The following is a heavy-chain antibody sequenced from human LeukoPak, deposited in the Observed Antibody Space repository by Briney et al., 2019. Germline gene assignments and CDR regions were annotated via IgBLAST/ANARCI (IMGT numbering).Heavy chain of an antibody. D-gene: IGHD1-7*01. Sequence: ASVKVSCKASGGTFSSYAISWVRQAPGQGLEWMGGIIPIFGTANYAQKFQGRVTITADESTSTAYMELSSLRSEDTAVYYCARGRGYNWDYNGNWFDPWGQGTLVTVSS. V-gene: IGHV1-69*13. CDR3: ARGRGYNWDYNGNWFDP. J-gene: IGHJ5*02. CDR2: IIPIFGTA. CDR1: GGTFSSYA.